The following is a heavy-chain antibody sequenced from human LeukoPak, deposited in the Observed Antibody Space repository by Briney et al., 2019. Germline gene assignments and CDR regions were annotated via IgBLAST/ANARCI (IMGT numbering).Heavy chain of an antibody. CDR3: ARAAAAVGRWAFDI. V-gene: IGHV4-4*02. CDR2: IYYSETT. CDR1: GGSISSGDW. D-gene: IGHD6-13*01. Sequence: SETLSLTCAVPGGSISSGDWWSWVRQPPGKGLEWIGEIYYSETTSNNPSLKSRVTISVDKSKNQFSLNLSSVTAADTAVHYCARAAAAVGRWAFDIWGQGTMVTVSS. J-gene: IGHJ3*02.